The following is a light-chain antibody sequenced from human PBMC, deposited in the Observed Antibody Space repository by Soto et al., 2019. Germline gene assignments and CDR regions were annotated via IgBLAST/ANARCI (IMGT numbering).Light chain of an antibody. CDR2: GVS. CDR3: QQYNDWPRT. CDR1: QSVSSN. V-gene: IGKV3D-15*01. Sequence: EIVMTQSPATLSVSPGERATLSCRASQSVSSNLAWYQQKPGQAPRLLLYGVSTRATGIPARFSGSGSGTEFTLTNSSLQSEDFAVYYCQQYNDWPRTFGPGTKVDFK. J-gene: IGKJ3*01.